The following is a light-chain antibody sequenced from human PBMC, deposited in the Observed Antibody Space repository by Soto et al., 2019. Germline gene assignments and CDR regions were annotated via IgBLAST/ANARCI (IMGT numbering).Light chain of an antibody. Sequence: QSVLTQPASVSGSPGQSITISCTGTSSDVGSYNLVSWYQQHPGKAPKLMIYEASQRPSGVSYRFSGSKSGNTASLTISGLQAEDEADYFCCSYAQANSWVFGGGTKVTVL. CDR3: CSYAQANSWV. J-gene: IGLJ3*02. CDR1: SSDVGSYNL. CDR2: EAS. V-gene: IGLV2-23*01.